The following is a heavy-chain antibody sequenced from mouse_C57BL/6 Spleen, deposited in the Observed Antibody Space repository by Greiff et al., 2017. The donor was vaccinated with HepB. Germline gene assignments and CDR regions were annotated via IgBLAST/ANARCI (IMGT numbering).Heavy chain of an antibody. CDR3: AREGFDY. J-gene: IGHJ2*01. Sequence: VQLQQPGAELVKPGASVKLSCKASGYTFTSYWMQWVKQRPGQGLEWIGEIDPSDSYTNYNQKFKGKATLTVDTSSSTAYMQLSSLTSEDSAVYYCAREGFDYWGQGTTLTVSS. CDR1: GYTFTSYW. V-gene: IGHV1-50*01. CDR2: IDPSDSYT.